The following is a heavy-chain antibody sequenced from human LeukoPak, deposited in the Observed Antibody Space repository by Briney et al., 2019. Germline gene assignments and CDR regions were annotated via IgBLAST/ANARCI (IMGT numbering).Heavy chain of an antibody. Sequence: GGSLRLSCAASGFTFSTTSMNWVRQAPGKGLEWVSTIDPTDTYIYYADSVKGRFTISRDNAKNSLYLQMNSLRAEDTAMYYCARLDGGSGLYYLAHWGQGILVTVSS. J-gene: IGHJ4*02. D-gene: IGHD6-19*01. CDR2: IDPTDTYI. CDR1: GFTFSTTS. CDR3: ARLDGGSGLYYLAH. V-gene: IGHV3-21*01.